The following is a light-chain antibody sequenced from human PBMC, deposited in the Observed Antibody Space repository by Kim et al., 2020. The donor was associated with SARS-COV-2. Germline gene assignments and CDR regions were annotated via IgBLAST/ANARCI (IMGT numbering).Light chain of an antibody. V-gene: IGLV3-1*01. Sequence: PALPAGFPVSAYILGDKSVSCYRRSPGRPPFVVIFQVAPRPSGIPGRFSGSNSGNTPTLTISGSQAMNGSDYYFQAWVIITLNYVFGAGTQLTVL. CDR1: ILGDKS. CDR3: QAWVIITLNYV. J-gene: IGLJ1*01. CDR2: QVA.